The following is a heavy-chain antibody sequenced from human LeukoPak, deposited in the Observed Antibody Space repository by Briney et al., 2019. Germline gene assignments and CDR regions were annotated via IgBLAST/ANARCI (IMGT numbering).Heavy chain of an antibody. V-gene: IGHV1-2*02. CDR1: GYTFTGYY. D-gene: IGHD3-3*01. CDR3: ASALNYDFWSASWFDP. J-gene: IGHJ5*02. CDR2: INPNSGGT. Sequence: ASVKVSCKASGYTFTGYYMHWVRQAPGQVLEWMGWINPNSGGTNYAQKFQGRVTMTRDTSISTAYMELSRLRSDDTAVYYCASALNYDFWSASWFDPWGQGTLVTVSS.